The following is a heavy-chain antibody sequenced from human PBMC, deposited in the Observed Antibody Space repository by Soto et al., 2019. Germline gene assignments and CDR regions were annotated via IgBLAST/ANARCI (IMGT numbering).Heavy chain of an antibody. CDR1: EFTFSTYA. CDR3: AKDPNGDYIGAFDF. J-gene: IGHJ3*01. CDR2: ITGSGGGT. D-gene: IGHD4-17*01. V-gene: IGHV3-23*01. Sequence: EVQVLESGGGLVQTGGSLRLSCAASEFTFSTYAMTWVRQAPGEGLEWVSSITGSGGGTSYADSVKGRFTISRDNSKNTLYLRMNTLRAEDTAVYYCAKDPNGDYIGAFDFWGQGTVVTVSS.